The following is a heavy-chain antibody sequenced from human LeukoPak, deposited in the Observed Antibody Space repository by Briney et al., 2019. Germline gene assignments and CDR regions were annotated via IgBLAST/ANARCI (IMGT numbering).Heavy chain of an antibody. CDR1: GYTFTSYD. D-gene: IGHD7-27*01. CDR2: MNPNSGNT. V-gene: IGHV1-8*03. CDR3: ASRKLGNDY. J-gene: IGHJ4*02. Sequence: ASVKVSCKASGYTFTSYDITWVRQVSGQGLEWMGWMNPNSGNTDYAQKFQGRVTITRNTSISTAYMELSSLRSEDTAVYYCASRKLGNDYWGQGTLVTVSS.